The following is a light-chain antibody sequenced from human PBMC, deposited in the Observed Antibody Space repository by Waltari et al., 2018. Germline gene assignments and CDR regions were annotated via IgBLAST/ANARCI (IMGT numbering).Light chain of an antibody. CDR1: QGITNY. CDR3: QKYNAAPWT. Sequence: DFQMTQSPSSLSASVGDRVTITCRASQGITNYLAWYQQRPGKVPKLLIDAASTLQSGVPSRFSGSGSGTDFTLTISSLQPEDVATYYCQKYNAAPWTFGQGTKVEI. CDR2: AAS. V-gene: IGKV1-27*01. J-gene: IGKJ1*01.